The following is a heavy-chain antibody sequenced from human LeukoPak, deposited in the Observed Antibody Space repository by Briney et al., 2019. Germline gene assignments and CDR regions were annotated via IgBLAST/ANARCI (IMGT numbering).Heavy chain of an antibody. V-gene: IGHV7-4-1*02. CDR1: GYTFSTYA. D-gene: IGHD6-19*01. Sequence: ASVKVSCKASGYTFSTYAINWVRQAPGQGLEWMGWINTNTGEPTYAQGFTGRFVFSLDTSVSTSYLQISSLKADDTAVYYCARDGGQWLLEAIDYWGQGTLVTVSS. CDR2: INTNTGEP. J-gene: IGHJ4*02. CDR3: ARDGGQWLLEAIDY.